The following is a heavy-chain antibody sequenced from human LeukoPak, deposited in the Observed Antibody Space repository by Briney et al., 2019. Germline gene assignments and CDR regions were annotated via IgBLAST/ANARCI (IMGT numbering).Heavy chain of an antibody. J-gene: IGHJ6*02. CDR2: ISYEGSKK. CDR1: GFNFRSYG. V-gene: IGHV3-30*18. Sequence: QTGGSLRLSGAASGFNFRSYGMHWVRQAPGKGLEWVAVISYEGSKKYYADSVKGRFTISRDNSKNTLYLQMNSLRAEDTALYYCAKEGCGVDCYYYYGMDVWGQGTTVTVSS. D-gene: IGHD2-21*02. CDR3: AKEGCGVDCYYYYGMDV.